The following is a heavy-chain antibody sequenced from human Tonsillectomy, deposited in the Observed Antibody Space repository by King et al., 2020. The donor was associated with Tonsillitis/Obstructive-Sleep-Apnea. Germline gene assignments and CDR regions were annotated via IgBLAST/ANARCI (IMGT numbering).Heavy chain of an antibody. CDR2: SCWNGGGR. J-gene: IGHJ4*02. D-gene: IGHD4-23*01. V-gene: IGHV3-20*03. CDR1: GFTVDYYG. CDR3: AREGGDYGGTPGNDY. Sequence: VQLVESGGGVGRPGGSLRLSFAASGFTVDYYGMIGVGQAPGKGLWWVSRSCWNGGGRGCADSVKGRFTISRDNAKNYWYLQMNSLRAEDTALYYCAREGGDYGGTPGNDYWGQGTLVTVSS.